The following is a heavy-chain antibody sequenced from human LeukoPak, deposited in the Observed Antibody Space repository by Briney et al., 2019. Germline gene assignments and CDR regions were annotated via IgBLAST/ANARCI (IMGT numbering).Heavy chain of an antibody. CDR3: ARHVVSPHRAVRSNHLDY. J-gene: IGHJ4*02. CDR1: GYSIISYW. Sequence: GESLKISCKGSGYSIISYWIGRVRQMPGEGLVWMGSTYPGDSDTRYSPSFQGQVTISADKSISTAYLQWSSLKASDTAMYYCARHVVSPHRAVRSNHLDYWGQGTLVTVSS. D-gene: IGHD2-15*01. CDR2: TYPGDSDT. V-gene: IGHV5-51*01.